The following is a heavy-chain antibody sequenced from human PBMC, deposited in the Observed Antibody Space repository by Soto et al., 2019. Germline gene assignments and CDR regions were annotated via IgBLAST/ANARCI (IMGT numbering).Heavy chain of an antibody. CDR3: ARDRVAGIWGDAFDI. J-gene: IGHJ3*02. CDR2: INPYNANT. Sequence: QVQLVQSGTAVKKPGASVKVSCKTSGYTFTNHGINWVRQAPGQGLEWMGWINPYNANTNYAQNLQGRVTMTTDTSATTAYMDLRSLTSDDPAVYYCARDRVAGIWGDAFDIWGQGTVVTVSS. V-gene: IGHV1-18*04. D-gene: IGHD3-16*01. CDR1: GYTFTNHG.